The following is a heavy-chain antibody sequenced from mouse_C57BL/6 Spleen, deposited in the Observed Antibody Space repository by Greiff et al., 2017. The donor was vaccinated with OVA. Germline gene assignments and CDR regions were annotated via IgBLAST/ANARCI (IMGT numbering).Heavy chain of an antibody. D-gene: IGHD2-4*01. CDR2: IYPGDGDT. Sequence: VQLQQSGPELVKPGASVKISCKASGYAFSSSWMNWVKQRPGKGLEWIGRIYPGDGDTNYNGKFKGKATLTADKSSSTAYMQLSSLTSEDSAVYVCARNYDKDFDYWGQGTTLTVYS. J-gene: IGHJ2*01. CDR1: GYAFSSSW. CDR3: ARNYDKDFDY. V-gene: IGHV1-82*01.